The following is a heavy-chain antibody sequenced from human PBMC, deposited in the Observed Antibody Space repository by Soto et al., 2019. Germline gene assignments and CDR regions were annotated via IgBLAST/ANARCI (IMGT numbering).Heavy chain of an antibody. CDR3: ARGSGSSYNGIDS. D-gene: IGHD3-10*01. V-gene: IGHV1-18*01. Sequence: RLQGRVTLTTDTSTSTAYMELWSLRSDDTAVYYCARGSGSSYNGIDSWGQGTLVTVSS. J-gene: IGHJ4*02.